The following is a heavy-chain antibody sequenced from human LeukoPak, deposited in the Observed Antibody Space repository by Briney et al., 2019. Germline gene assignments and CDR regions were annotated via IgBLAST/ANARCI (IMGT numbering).Heavy chain of an antibody. D-gene: IGHD3-22*01. CDR3: ARAYRGDYDSSGYANY. CDR1: GFTFSSYS. J-gene: IGHJ4*02. Sequence: GGSLRLSCAASGFTFSSYSMNWVRQAPGKGLEWVSSISSSSSYIYYADSVKGRFTISRDNAKNSLYLQMNSLRAEDTAAYYCARAYRGDYDSSGYANYWGQGTLVTVSS. V-gene: IGHV3-21*01. CDR2: ISSSSSYI.